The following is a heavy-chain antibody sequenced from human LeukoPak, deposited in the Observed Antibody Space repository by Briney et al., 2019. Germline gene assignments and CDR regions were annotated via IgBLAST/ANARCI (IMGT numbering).Heavy chain of an antibody. J-gene: IGHJ3*02. Sequence: PGGSLRLSCAASGFTFSSYSMNWVRQAPGKGLEWVSSISSSSSYIYYADSVKGRFTISRDNAKNSLYLQMNSLRAEDTAVYYCARVGTANYDILTGYGEAFDIWGQGTMVTVSS. D-gene: IGHD3-9*01. V-gene: IGHV3-21*01. CDR3: ARVGTANYDILTGYGEAFDI. CDR2: ISSSSSYI. CDR1: GFTFSSYS.